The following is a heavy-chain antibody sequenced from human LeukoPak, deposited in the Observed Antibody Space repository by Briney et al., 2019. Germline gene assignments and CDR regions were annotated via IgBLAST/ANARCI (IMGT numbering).Heavy chain of an antibody. J-gene: IGHJ5*02. V-gene: IGHV3-48*01. CDR1: GFTFSSYS. CDR3: ARDLICSGGSCYRPSWFDP. D-gene: IGHD2-15*01. Sequence: PGGSLRLSCAASGFTFSSYSMNWVRQAPGKGLEWVSYISSSSSTIYYADSVKRRFTISRDNAKNSLYLQMNSLRAEDTAVYYCARDLICSGGSCYRPSWFDPWGQGTLVTVSS. CDR2: ISSSSSTI.